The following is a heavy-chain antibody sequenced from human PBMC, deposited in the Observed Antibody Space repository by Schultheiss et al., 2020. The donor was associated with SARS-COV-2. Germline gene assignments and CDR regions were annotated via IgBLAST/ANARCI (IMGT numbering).Heavy chain of an antibody. D-gene: IGHD3-3*02. V-gene: IGHV1-58*01. CDR3: ARDGVSTDY. CDR1: GFTFTSSA. CDR2: IVVGSGNT. Sequence: SVKVSCKASGFTFTSSAVQWVRQARGQRLEWIGWIVVGSGNTGYAQKFQGRVTMTRNTSISTAYMELSSLRSEDTAVYYCARDGVSTDYWGQGTLVTVSS. J-gene: IGHJ4*02.